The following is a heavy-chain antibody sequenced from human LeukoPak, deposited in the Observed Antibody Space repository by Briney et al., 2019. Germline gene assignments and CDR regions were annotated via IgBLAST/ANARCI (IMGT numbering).Heavy chain of an antibody. J-gene: IGHJ4*02. V-gene: IGHV4-39*01. CDR3: ARHQVGATIDY. D-gene: IGHD1-26*01. Sequence: PSETLSLTCTVSGGSISSRSYFWGWLRQPPGKGLEWIGSLYYSGSTYYNSSLKSRVTISVDTSKNQFSLKLSSVTAADTAVYYCARHQVGATIDYWGQGTLVTVSS. CDR1: GGSISSRSYF. CDR2: LYYSGST.